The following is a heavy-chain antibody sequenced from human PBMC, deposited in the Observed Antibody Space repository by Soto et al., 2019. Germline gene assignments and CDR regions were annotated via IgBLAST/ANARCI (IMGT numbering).Heavy chain of an antibody. Sequence: KPSETLSLTCTVSGGSISSGDYYWSWIRQPPGKGLEWIGYIYYSGSTYYNPSLKSRVTISVDTSKNQFSLKLSSVTAADTAVYYCARGEQWLVPFDPWGQGTLVTVSS. V-gene: IGHV4-30-4*01. J-gene: IGHJ5*02. D-gene: IGHD6-19*01. CDR3: ARGEQWLVPFDP. CDR1: GGSISSGDYY. CDR2: IYYSGST.